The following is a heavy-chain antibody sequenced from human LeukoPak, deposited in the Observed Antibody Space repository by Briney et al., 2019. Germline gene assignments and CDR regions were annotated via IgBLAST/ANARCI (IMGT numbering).Heavy chain of an antibody. CDR3: ARAPFYSGLDF. V-gene: IGHV3-30-3*01. J-gene: IGHJ4*02. CDR1: GFTFSSYA. CDR2: ISYDGTNK. Sequence: GGSLRLSCAASGFTFSSYAMHWVRQAPGKGLEWVAMISYDGTNKYYADSVKGRFTISRDNSQNTLYLQMNSLRAGDTAVYYCARAPFYSGLDFWGQGTLVTVSS. D-gene: IGHD1-26*01.